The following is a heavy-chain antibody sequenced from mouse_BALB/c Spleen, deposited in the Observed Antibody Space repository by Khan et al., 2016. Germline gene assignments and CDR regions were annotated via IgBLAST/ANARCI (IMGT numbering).Heavy chain of an antibody. CDR2: ISYDGSN. J-gene: IGHJ3*01. Sequence: EVQLRESGPGLVKPSQSLSLTCSVTGHSITSGYYWNWIRQFPGNKLEWMGYISYDGSNNYNPSLKNRISITRYTSKNQFFLKLNSVTTEDTATYYCARGTGAWFGYWGQGTLVTVSA. CDR1: GHSITSGYY. CDR3: ARGTGAWFGY. V-gene: IGHV3-6*02.